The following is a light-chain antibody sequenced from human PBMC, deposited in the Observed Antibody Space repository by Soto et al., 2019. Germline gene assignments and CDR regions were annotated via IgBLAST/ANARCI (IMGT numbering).Light chain of an antibody. V-gene: IGKV3-11*01. CDR1: QSVSNF. CDR3: QQRSNWPIT. J-gene: IGKJ5*01. Sequence: EIVLTQSPGTLSLSPGKRATLSCRASQSVSNFLAWYQQKPGQAPRLLTYDTSNRATGIPARFSGSGSGTDFTLTINNLDPEDFAVYYCQQRSNWPITFGQGTRLEIK. CDR2: DTS.